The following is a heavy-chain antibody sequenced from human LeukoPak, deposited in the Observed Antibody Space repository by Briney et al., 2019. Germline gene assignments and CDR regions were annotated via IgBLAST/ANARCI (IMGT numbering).Heavy chain of an antibody. CDR3: ARDRRCSSTGCYMDGWFDP. CDR2: IYYSGST. CDR1: GGSISSGGYY. V-gene: IGHV4-31*03. D-gene: IGHD2-2*02. Sequence: SQTLSLTCTVSGGSISSGGYYWSWIRQHPGKGLEWIGYIYYSGSTYYNPSLKSRVTISVDTSKNQFSLKLSSVTAADTAVYYCARDRRCSSTGCYMDGWFDPWGQGTLVTVSS. J-gene: IGHJ5*02.